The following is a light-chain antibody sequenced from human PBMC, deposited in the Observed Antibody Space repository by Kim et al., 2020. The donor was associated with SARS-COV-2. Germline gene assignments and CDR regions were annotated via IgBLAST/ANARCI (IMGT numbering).Light chain of an antibody. Sequence: GKRFTISCSGSASNIGRQYVYWYQQRPGTAPTLVIYRDNQRPSGVPDRFSGSKSGTSASLAITGLRSEDEADYYCAAWDASLSGSVFGGGTQLTVL. V-gene: IGLV1-47*01. CDR2: RDN. CDR3: AAWDASLSGSV. J-gene: IGLJ2*01. CDR1: ASNIGRQY.